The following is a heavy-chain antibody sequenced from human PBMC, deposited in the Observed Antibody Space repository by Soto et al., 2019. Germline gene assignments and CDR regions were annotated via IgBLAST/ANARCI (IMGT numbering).Heavy chain of an antibody. D-gene: IGHD1-26*01. Sequence: PSETLSLTCTVSGVSISSSSYYWGWIRQPPGKGLEWIGSIYYSGSTYYNPSLKSRVTISVDTSKNQFSLKLSSVTAADTAVYYCARHRTRLGATLWFDPWGQGTLVTVSS. CDR1: GVSISSSSYY. CDR2: IYYSGST. CDR3: ARHRTRLGATLWFDP. V-gene: IGHV4-39*01. J-gene: IGHJ5*02.